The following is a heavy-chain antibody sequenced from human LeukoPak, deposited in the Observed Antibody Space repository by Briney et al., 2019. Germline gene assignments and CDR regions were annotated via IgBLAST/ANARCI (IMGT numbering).Heavy chain of an antibody. D-gene: IGHD1-1*01. V-gene: IGHV3-21*01. CDR1: GFTFSSYS. CDR2: ISGSSTYI. CDR3: ARPGRLNEVPDAFDI. J-gene: IGHJ3*02. Sequence: PGGSLRLSCATSGFTFSSYSMNWVRQAPGRGLEWVSFISGSSTYIYYADSVKGRFTISRDNTKSSLSLQMNSLRAEDTAAYYCARPGRLNEVPDAFDIWGQGTLVTVSS.